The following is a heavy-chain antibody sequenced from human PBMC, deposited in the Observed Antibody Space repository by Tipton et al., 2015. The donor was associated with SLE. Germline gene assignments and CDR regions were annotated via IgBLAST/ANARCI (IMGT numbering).Heavy chain of an antibody. J-gene: IGHJ3*01. V-gene: IGHV4-59*08. CDR1: GGSISTYY. CDR2: IYYSGIS. D-gene: IGHD5-24*01. Sequence: TLSLTCTVSGGSISTYYWCWIRQPPGKGLEWIGYIYYSGISNYNPSLKSRLTISADTSKNQFSLRLTSVTAADTALYYCGRARVGMGYVFDVWGQGTMVTVSS. CDR3: GRARVGMGYVFDV.